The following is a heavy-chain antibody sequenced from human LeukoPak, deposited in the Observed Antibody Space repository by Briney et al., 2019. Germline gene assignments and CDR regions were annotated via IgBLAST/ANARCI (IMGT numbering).Heavy chain of an antibody. V-gene: IGHV3-53*01. CDR2: IYSGGST. Sequence: GGSLRLSCPASGFIVSNSYMSWVRQAPGKGLEWVSIIYSGGSTYYADSVKGRFTISRDNSKDTLYLQMNSLRAEDTAVYYCARFWATGGDYWGQGTLVTVSS. CDR3: ARFWATGGDY. D-gene: IGHD5-12*01. J-gene: IGHJ4*02. CDR1: GFIVSNSY.